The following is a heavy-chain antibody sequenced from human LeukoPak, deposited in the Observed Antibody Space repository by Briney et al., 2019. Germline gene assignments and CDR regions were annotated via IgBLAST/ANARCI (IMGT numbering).Heavy chain of an antibody. D-gene: IGHD6-19*01. J-gene: IGHJ4*02. CDR3: AREAVAGRGFDY. CDR2: ISSRSTVI. Sequence: PGGSLRLSCAASGFTSSTYSMTWVRQAPGKGLEWVSYISSRSTVIYYADSLRGRFTISRDNAKNSLYLQVNSLRVEDTALYFCAREAVAGRGFDYWGQGALVTVSS. CDR1: GFTSSTYS. V-gene: IGHV3-48*01.